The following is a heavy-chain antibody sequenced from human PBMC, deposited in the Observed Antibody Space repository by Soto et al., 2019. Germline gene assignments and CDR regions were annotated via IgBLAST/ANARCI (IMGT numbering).Heavy chain of an antibody. CDR2: IYYSGST. CDR1: GGSISSGDYY. J-gene: IGHJ4*02. Sequence: PSETLSLTCTVSGGSISSGDYYWSWIRQPPGKGLEWIGYIYYSGSTYYNPSLKSRVTISVDTSKNQFSLKLSSVTAADTAVYYCARGRDDCISTSCYNFDYWGQGTLVTLSS. CDR3: ARGRDDCISTSCYNFDY. V-gene: IGHV4-30-4*01. D-gene: IGHD2-2*02.